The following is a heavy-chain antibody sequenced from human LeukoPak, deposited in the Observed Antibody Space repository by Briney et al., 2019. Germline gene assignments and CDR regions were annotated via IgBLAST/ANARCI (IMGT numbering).Heavy chain of an antibody. CDR3: ARAYYDFWSGYRTPFDY. CDR2: IYYSGST. D-gene: IGHD3-3*01. CDR1: GGSISSSSYY. Sequence: SETLSLTCTVSGGSISSSSYYWGRIRQPPGKGLEWIGSIYYSGSTYYNPSLKSRVTISVDTSKNQFSLKLSSVTAADTAVYYCARAYYDFWSGYRTPFDYWGQGTLVTVSS. V-gene: IGHV4-39*07. J-gene: IGHJ4*02.